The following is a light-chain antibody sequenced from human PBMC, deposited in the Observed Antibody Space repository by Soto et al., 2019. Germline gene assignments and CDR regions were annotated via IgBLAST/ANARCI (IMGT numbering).Light chain of an antibody. CDR2: KAS. CDR3: QHYNSYSEA. Sequence: DIEMTQSPSSLSASIGETVTVTCRASQSISRYLNWYQQKPGKAPKLLIYKASTLKSGVPSRFSGSGSGTEFTLTISSLQPDDFATYYCQHYNSYSEAFGQGTKVDIK. J-gene: IGKJ1*01. V-gene: IGKV1-5*03. CDR1: QSISRY.